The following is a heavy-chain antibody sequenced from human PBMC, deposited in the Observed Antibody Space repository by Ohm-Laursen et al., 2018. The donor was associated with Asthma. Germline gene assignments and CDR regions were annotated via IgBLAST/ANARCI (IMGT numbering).Heavy chain of an antibody. CDR3: ARDHLVPAAISRRRYGMDV. CDR1: GFTFSSYG. CDR2: ISYDGSNK. V-gene: IGHV3-30*03. Sequence: SLRLSCSASGFTFSSYGMHWVRQAPGKGLEWVAVISYDGSNKYYADSVKGRFTVSRDNSKNTLYLQMNSLRAEDTAVYYCARDHLVPAAISRRRYGMDVWGQGTTVTVSS. D-gene: IGHD2-2*01. J-gene: IGHJ6*02.